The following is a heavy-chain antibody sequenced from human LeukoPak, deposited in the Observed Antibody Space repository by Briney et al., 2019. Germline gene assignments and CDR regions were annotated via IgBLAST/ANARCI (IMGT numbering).Heavy chain of an antibody. Sequence: GGSLRLSCAASGFTFSSYAMSWVRQAPGKGLEWVSAISGSGGSTYYADSVKGRFTISRDNSKNTLYLQMNSLRAEDTAVYYCAKDGYCSGGSCRPYYFDYWGQGTLVTVSS. CDR1: GFTFSSYA. D-gene: IGHD2-15*01. J-gene: IGHJ4*02. CDR3: AKDGYCSGGSCRPYYFDY. V-gene: IGHV3-23*01. CDR2: ISGSGGST.